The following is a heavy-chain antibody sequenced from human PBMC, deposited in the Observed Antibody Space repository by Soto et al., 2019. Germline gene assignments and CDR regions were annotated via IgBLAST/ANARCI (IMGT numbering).Heavy chain of an antibody. CDR3: AKGAVFCTNGVCYTYFDY. Sequence: GGSLRLSCAASGFTFSSYGMHWVRQAPGKGLEWVAVISYDGSNKYYADSVKGRFTISRDNSKNTLYLQMNSLRAEDTAVYYCAKGAVFCTNGVCYTYFDYWGQGTLVTVSS. V-gene: IGHV3-30*18. J-gene: IGHJ4*02. CDR1: GFTFSSYG. D-gene: IGHD2-8*01. CDR2: ISYDGSNK.